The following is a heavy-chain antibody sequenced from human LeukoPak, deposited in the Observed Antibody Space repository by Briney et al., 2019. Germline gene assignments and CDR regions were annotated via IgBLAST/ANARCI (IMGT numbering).Heavy chain of an antibody. D-gene: IGHD5-12*01. J-gene: IGHJ4*02. V-gene: IGHV3-48*01. CDR1: GFTFSTYS. CDR2: ISDSSDTI. Sequence: GGSLRLSCAASGFTFSTYSMNWVRQAPGKGLEWLSYISDSSDTIYYADSVKGRFTISRDNAENSLYLQINSLRAEDTAVYYCARGQFNSGPEDYWGQGTLVTVSS. CDR3: ARGQFNSGPEDY.